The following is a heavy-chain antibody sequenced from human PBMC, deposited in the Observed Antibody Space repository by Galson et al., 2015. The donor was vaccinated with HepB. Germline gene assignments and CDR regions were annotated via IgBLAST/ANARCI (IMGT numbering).Heavy chain of an antibody. J-gene: IGHJ6*02. CDR2: VSGYDGSA. CDR1: GYDFNKYG. V-gene: IGHV1-18*01. D-gene: IGHD1-7*01. CDR3: ARDSRLELQLNNYYSYGMDV. Sequence: SVKVSRKASGYDFNKYGLSWVRQAPGQGLEWMGWVSGYDGSANYAPKFQGRVTMTTEASTGTAFMEMRSLRSDDTAVYYCARDSRLELQLNNYYSYGMDVWGQGTAVVVS.